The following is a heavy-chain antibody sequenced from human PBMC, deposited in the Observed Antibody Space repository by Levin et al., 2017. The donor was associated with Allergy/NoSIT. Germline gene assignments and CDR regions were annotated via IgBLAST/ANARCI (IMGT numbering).Heavy chain of an antibody. CDR1: GGSFSGYY. V-gene: IGHV4-34*01. CDR3: ARGRITIFGVVIKEGGYAFDI. J-gene: IGHJ3*02. CDR2: INHSGST. Sequence: PSETLSLTCAVYGGSFSGYYWSWIRQPPGKGLEWIGEINHSGSTNYNPSLKSRVTISVDTSKNQFSLKLSSVTAADTAVYYCARGRITIFGVVIKEGGYAFDIWGQGTMVTVSS. D-gene: IGHD3-3*01.